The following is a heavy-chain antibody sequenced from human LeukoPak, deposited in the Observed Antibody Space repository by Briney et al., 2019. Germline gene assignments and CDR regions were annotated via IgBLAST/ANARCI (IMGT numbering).Heavy chain of an antibody. CDR3: AKGPLIEVAGTTWDY. CDR1: GFTFSSYA. Sequence: AGGSLRLSCAASGFTFSSYAMTWVRQAPGRRLEWVPAISGSGGATYYADSVKGRFTISRDNSKNTLYLQMNSLRAEDTAVYYCAKGPLIEVAGTTWDYWGQGTLVTVSS. J-gene: IGHJ4*02. D-gene: IGHD6-19*01. V-gene: IGHV3-23*01. CDR2: ISGSGGAT.